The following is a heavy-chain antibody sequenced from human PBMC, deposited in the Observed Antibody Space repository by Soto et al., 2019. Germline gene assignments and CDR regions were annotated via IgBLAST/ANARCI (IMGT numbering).Heavy chain of an antibody. J-gene: IGHJ3*02. CDR3: AIPYGIAAAGTSQWPDAFDI. Sequence: SVKASCKASGYTFTYFAISWVQHAPGQGLEWMGWISAYNGNTNYAQKFQGRVTITADESTSTAYMELSSLRSEDTAVYYCAIPYGIAAAGTSQWPDAFDIWGQGTMVTVSS. V-gene: IGHV1-18*01. CDR1: GYTFTYFA. CDR2: ISAYNGNT. D-gene: IGHD6-13*01.